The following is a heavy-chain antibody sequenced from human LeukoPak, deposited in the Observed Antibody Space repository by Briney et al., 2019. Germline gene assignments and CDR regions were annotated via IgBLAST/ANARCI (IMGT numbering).Heavy chain of an antibody. D-gene: IGHD3-22*01. J-gene: IGHJ4*02. CDR3: ASTPPYYYDSSGYYPMWYFDY. CDR2: IIPIFGTA. V-gene: IGHV1-69*13. Sequence: GASVKVSCKASGGTFSSYAISWVRQAPGQGLEWMGGIIPIFGTANHAQKFQGRVTITADESTSTAYMELSSLRSEDTAVYYCASTPPYYYDSSGYYPMWYFDYWGQGTLVTVSS. CDR1: GGTFSSYA.